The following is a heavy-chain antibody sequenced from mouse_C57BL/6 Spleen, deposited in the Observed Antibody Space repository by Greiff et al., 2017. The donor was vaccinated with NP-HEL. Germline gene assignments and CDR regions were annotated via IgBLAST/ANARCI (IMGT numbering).Heavy chain of an antibody. D-gene: IGHD1-1*01. CDR3: AIEDYQFGYGSSYRYFDV. V-gene: IGHV1-74*01. CDR2: IHPSDSDT. J-gene: IGHJ1*03. CDR1: GYTFTSYW. Sequence: VQLKQPGAELVKPGASVKVSCKASGYTFTSYWMHWVKQRPGQGLEWIGRIHPSDSDTNYNQKFKGKATLTVDKSSSTAYMQLSSLTSEDSAVYYCAIEDYQFGYGSSYRYFDVWGTGTTVTVSS.